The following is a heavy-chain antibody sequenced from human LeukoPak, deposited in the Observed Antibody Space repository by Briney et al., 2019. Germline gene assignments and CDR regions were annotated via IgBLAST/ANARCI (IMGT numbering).Heavy chain of an antibody. CDR3: ARDHEAAAGLDY. CDR1: GYTFTGYY. Sequence: ASVKVSCKASGYTFTGYYMHWVRQAPGQGLEWMGWINPNSGGTNYAQKFQGRVTMTRDTSISTAYMELSRLRSDDTAVYYCARDHEAAAGLDYWGQGTLVTVSS. J-gene: IGHJ4*02. CDR2: INPNSGGT. V-gene: IGHV1-2*02. D-gene: IGHD6-13*01.